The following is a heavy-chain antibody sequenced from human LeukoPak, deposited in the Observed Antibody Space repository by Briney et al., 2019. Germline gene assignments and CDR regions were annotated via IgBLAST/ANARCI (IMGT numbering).Heavy chain of an antibody. Sequence: ASVKVSCKASGYTFTNYAVSWLRQAPGQTLEWMGWVSAYSGNTNYAQNFHDRPTMTTDTSTSTAYMELRSLTSEDTAVYYCAREGRLMSDTTVHPWGQGTLVTVSP. J-gene: IGHJ5*02. D-gene: IGHD2/OR15-2a*01. V-gene: IGHV1-18*01. CDR3: AREGRLMSDTTVHP. CDR2: VSAYSGNT. CDR1: GYTFTNYA.